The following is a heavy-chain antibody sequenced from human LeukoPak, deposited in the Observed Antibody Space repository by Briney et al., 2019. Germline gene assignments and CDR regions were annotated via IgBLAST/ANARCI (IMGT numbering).Heavy chain of an antibody. CDR2: ISSSSSYI. Sequence: GGSLRLSCAASGFTFSSYSMNWVRKAPGKGLEWVSSISSSSSYIYYADSVKGRFTISRDNAKNSLYLQMNSLRAEDTAVYYCARGYCSGGSCWDYFDYWGQGTLVTVSS. V-gene: IGHV3-21*01. CDR3: ARGYCSGGSCWDYFDY. CDR1: GFTFSSYS. J-gene: IGHJ4*02. D-gene: IGHD2-15*01.